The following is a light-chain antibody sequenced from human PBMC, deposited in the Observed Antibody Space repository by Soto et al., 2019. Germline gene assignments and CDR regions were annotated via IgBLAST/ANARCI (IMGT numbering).Light chain of an antibody. V-gene: IGLV2-14*01. CDR2: DVT. CDR1: SSDVGDSKY. J-gene: IGLJ2*01. Sequence: QSALTQPASVSGSPGQSITISCTGTSSDVGDSKYVSWYQQHPDKVPKLLIYDVTNRPSGVSNRFSGSKSGNTASLTISGLQAEDEADYYCSSYSSSGLVIFGGGTKLNVL. CDR3: SSYSSSGLVI.